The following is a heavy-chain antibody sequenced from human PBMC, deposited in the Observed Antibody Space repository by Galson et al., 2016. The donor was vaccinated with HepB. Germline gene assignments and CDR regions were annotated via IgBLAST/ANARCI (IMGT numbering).Heavy chain of an antibody. D-gene: IGHD5-18*01. Sequence: SLRLSCAASGFTFSTYSMNWVRQAPGKGLEWVSSISSSSGSTSYAGSVMGRFTISRDNAKNSLYLQMHSLGAEDTAVYYCTRDRVDSYGAFDFWGQGVLVTVSS. CDR3: TRDRVDSYGAFDF. CDR1: GFTFSTYS. J-gene: IGHJ4*02. V-gene: IGHV3-21*01. CDR2: ISSSSGST.